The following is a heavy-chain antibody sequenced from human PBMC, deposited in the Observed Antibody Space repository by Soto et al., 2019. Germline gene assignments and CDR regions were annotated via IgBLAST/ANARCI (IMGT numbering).Heavy chain of an antibody. CDR2: ITIRTGNV. V-gene: IGHV3-48*02. CDR3: VRDRDLYRDMLHADL. CDR1: GFTISECS. Sequence: PGGSLRLSCEASGFTISECSMNWVRQAPGKGLEWLAYITIRTGNVLYADSVRGRFTISADNAENSVILQMNSLRDEDSAVYFCVRDRDLYRDMLHADLWGQGTLLTVSS. D-gene: IGHD3-16*01. J-gene: IGHJ4*01.